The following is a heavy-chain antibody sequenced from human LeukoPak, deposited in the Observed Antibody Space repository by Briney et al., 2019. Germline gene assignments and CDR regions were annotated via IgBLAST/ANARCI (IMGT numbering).Heavy chain of an antibody. CDR2: ISYDGSNK. J-gene: IGHJ4*02. CDR3: AKGPDRSGYYSLDY. V-gene: IGHV3-30*18. CDR1: GFTFSNYD. D-gene: IGHD3-22*01. Sequence: GGSLRLSCAASGFTFSNYDMHWVRQAPDKGLEWVAIISYDGSNKYFVDSVKGLFTISRDNSKNTLYLQMNSLRAEDTAVYYCAKGPDRSGYYSLDYWGQGTLVTVSS.